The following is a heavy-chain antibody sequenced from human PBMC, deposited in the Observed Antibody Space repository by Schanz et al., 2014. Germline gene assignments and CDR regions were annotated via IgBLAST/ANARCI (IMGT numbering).Heavy chain of an antibody. V-gene: IGHV3-33*08. Sequence: QVQLVESGGGVVQPGRSLRLSCAASGFMFSSYGMHWVRQAPGKGLEWVGVISYDGSKKSYADSVKGRFTISRDNSKNTLYLQMNSLRAEDTAVYHCVSSGSYSSYAFWGQGTLVTVSS. D-gene: IGHD3-10*01. CDR2: ISYDGSKK. J-gene: IGHJ4*02. CDR3: VSSGSYSSYAF. CDR1: GFMFSSYG.